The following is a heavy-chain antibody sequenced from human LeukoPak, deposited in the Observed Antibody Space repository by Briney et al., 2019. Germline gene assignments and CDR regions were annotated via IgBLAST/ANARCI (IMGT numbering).Heavy chain of an antibody. V-gene: IGHV4-34*01. J-gene: IGHJ4*02. CDR1: GGSFSGYY. Sequence: SETLSLTCTVYGGSFSGYYWTWIRQPPGKGLEWIGEINPSGSTNYNPSLESRVTISVDTSKNQFSLKLNSLTAADTSLYYCARGLGSGSYFGYWGQGTLVTVSS. CDR2: INPSGST. D-gene: IGHD3-10*01. CDR3: ARGLGSGSYFGY.